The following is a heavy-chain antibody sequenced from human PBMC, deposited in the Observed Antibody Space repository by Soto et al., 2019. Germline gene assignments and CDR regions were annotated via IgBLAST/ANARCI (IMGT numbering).Heavy chain of an antibody. Sequence: QVQLQESGPGLVKPSQTLSLTCTVSGGSISSGGYYWSWIRQHPGKGLEWIGYIYYSGSTYYNPAFKSRVTITVDTSKNQFSLKLRSVTAADTAVYYCARVGHSSSWYRVYWGQGTLVTVSS. J-gene: IGHJ4*02. CDR2: IYYSGST. D-gene: IGHD6-13*01. CDR1: GGSISSGGYY. CDR3: ARVGHSSSWYRVY. V-gene: IGHV4-31*03.